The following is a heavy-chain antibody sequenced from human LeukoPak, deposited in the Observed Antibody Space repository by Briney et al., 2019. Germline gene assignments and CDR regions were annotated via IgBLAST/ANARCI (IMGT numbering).Heavy chain of an antibody. CDR2: IYSGGST. CDR3: ARSNYGDRGWNYFDY. J-gene: IGHJ4*02. CDR1: GFTVSSHY. Sequence: GGPLRLSCAASGFTVSSHYMNWVRQAPGKGLEWVSVIYSGGSTYYADSVKGRFTISRDISKNTLYVQMNSLRAEDTAVYYCARSNYGDRGWNYFDYWGQGTLVTVSS. V-gene: IGHV3-53*01. D-gene: IGHD4-17*01.